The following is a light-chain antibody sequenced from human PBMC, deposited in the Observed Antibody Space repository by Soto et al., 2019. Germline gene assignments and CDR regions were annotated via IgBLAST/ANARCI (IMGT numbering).Light chain of an antibody. Sequence: QSALTEPPSASGSPGQSVAISCTGTSSDVGGYDYVSWYQQHPGKAPKLLIYEVSNRPSGVSNRFSGSKSGNTASLTISGLQAEDEADYHCSSYTNSSTLYVFGTGTKLTVL. CDR1: SSDVGGYDY. CDR2: EVS. J-gene: IGLJ1*01. CDR3: SSYTNSSTLYV. V-gene: IGLV2-14*01.